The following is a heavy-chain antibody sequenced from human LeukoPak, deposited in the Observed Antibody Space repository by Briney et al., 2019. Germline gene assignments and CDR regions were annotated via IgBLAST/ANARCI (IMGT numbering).Heavy chain of an antibody. V-gene: IGHV4-4*07. CDR2: IYTSGST. CDR3: ARDWFRELFGAAAEGGDY. D-gene: IGHD6-13*01. Sequence: PSETLSLTCTVSGGSISSYYWSWIRQPPGKGLEWIGRIYTSGSTNYNPSLKSRVTMSVDTSKNQFSLKLSSVTAADTAVYYCARDWFRELFGAAAEGGDYWGQGTLVTVSS. CDR1: GGSISSYY. J-gene: IGHJ4*02.